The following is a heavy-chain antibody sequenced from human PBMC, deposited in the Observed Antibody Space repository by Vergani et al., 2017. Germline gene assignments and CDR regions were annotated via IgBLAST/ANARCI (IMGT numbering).Heavy chain of an antibody. CDR1: GYSFTSYW. D-gene: IGHD4-17*01. V-gene: IGHV5-51*01. Sequence: EVQLVQSGAEVKKPGESLKISCKGSGYSFTSYWIGWVRQMPGKGLEWMGIIYPGDSDTRYSPSFQGQVTISADKSISTASLQWSSLKASDTAMYYWARLPGETVTTWWYFDLWGRGTLVTVSS. J-gene: IGHJ2*01. CDR3: ARLPGETVTTWWYFDL. CDR2: IYPGDSDT.